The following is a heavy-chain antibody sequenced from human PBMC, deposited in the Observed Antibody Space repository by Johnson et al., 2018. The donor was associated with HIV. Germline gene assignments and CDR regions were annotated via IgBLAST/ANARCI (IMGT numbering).Heavy chain of an antibody. D-gene: IGHD2-2*01. CDR2: ISYDGSNK. V-gene: IGHV3-30-3*01. CDR1: KFTFRTYT. CDR3: ARGGWLGYCSSTSCSKDAFDI. J-gene: IGHJ3*02. Sequence: QVHLVESGGGVVQPGRSLRLSCAASKFTFRTYTMHWVRQAPGKGLEWVAVISYDGSNKYYADSVRGRFTLSRDNSKNTLFLQMNSLRDEDTAVYYCARGGWLGYCSSTSCSKDAFDIWGQGTMVTVSS.